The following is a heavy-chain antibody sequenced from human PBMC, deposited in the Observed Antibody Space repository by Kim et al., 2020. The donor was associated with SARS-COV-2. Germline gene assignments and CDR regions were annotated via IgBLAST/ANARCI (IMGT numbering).Heavy chain of an antibody. CDR3: ARLNAGANCFAP. J-gene: IGHJ5*02. Sequence: GGSLRLSCAASGFTFGDYYMTWIRQAPGKGLEWISYMSSFGSTTYYADSVKGRFTISRDNANNSLYLQMKSLRADDTAAYYCARLNAGANCFAPWGQGTL. V-gene: IGHV3-11*01. D-gene: IGHD1-26*01. CDR2: MSSFGSTT. CDR1: GFTFGDYY.